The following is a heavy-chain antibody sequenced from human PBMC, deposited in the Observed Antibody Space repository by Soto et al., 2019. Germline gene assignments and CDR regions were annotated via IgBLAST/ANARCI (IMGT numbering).Heavy chain of an antibody. CDR1: GYTLTELS. D-gene: IGHD7-27*01. Sequence: ASVKVSCKVSGYTLTELSMHWVRQAPGKGLEWMGGFDPEDGETIYAQKFQGRVTMTEDTSTDTAYMELSSLRSEDTAVYYCVRGVPGDQTYFWYGMDVWGQGTTVTVSS. CDR2: FDPEDGET. V-gene: IGHV1-24*01. CDR3: VRGVPGDQTYFWYGMDV. J-gene: IGHJ6*02.